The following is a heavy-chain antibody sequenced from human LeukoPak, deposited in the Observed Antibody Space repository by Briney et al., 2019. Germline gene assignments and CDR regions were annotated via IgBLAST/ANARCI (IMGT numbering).Heavy chain of an antibody. D-gene: IGHD6-19*01. J-gene: IGHJ5*02. V-gene: IGHV1-18*01. CDR3: ARDLGVAVAAGWFDP. CDR2: MNPNSGNT. CDR1: GYTFTSYD. Sequence: ASVKVSCKASGYTFTSYDINWVRQATGQGLEWMGWMNPNSGNTNYAQKLQGRVAMATDTSTSTAYMELRSLRSDDTAVYYCARDLGVAVAAGWFDPWGQGTLVTVSS.